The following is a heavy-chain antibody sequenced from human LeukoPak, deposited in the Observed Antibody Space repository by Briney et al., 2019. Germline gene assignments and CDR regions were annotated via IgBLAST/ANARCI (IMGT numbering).Heavy chain of an antibody. V-gene: IGHV3-30-3*01. D-gene: IGHD3-22*01. CDR1: GFSFSVCA. J-gene: IGHJ4*02. CDR2: ISYDGNNK. CDR3: VRGVTIYDSSGYFDY. Sequence: GGSLRLSCAASGFSFSVCAMHWVRQAPGKGLEWVATISYDGNNKHYTDSVEGRFTISRDNSKNTLYLQMNTLKIEDTAMYYCVRGVTIYDSSGYFDYWGQGTLVTVSP.